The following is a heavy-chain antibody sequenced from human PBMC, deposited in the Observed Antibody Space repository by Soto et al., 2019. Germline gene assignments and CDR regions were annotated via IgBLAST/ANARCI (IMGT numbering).Heavy chain of an antibody. J-gene: IGHJ6*02. CDR2: ISGSGGST. CDR1: GFTFGSYA. Sequence: GGSLRLSCAASGFTFGSYAMSWVRQAPGKGLEWVSAISGSGGSTYYADSVKGRFTISRDNSKNTLYLQMNSLRAEDTAVYYCAKGDPGTQVTYYYYGMDVWGQGTTVTVSS. CDR3: AKGDPGTQVTYYYYGMDV. V-gene: IGHV3-23*01. D-gene: IGHD1-7*01.